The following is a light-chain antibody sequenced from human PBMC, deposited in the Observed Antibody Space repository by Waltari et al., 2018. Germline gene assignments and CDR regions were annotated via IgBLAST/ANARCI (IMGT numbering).Light chain of an antibody. CDR1: SGHSSYA. CDR2: LNSDGSH. Sequence: QLVLTQSPSASASLGASVKLTCTLSSGHSSYAIAWHQQQPEKGHRYLMKLNSDGSHSKGEGIPDRFSGSSSGAERDLTISSLQAEDEADYYCQTWGTGLGVFGGGTKLTVL. J-gene: IGLJ3*02. V-gene: IGLV4-69*01. CDR3: QTWGTGLGV.